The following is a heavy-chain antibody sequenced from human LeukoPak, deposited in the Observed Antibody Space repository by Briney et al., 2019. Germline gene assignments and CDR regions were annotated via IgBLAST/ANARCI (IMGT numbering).Heavy chain of an antibody. J-gene: IGHJ4*02. D-gene: IGHD3-3*01. Sequence: ASVKVSCKASGYTFTSYYMHWVRQAPGQGLEWMGIINPSGGSTSYAQKFQGRVTMTRDMSTSTVYMELSSLRSEDTAVYYCARKAKQDFWSGYYGTFDYWGQGTLVTVSS. V-gene: IGHV1-46*01. CDR1: GYTFTSYY. CDR3: ARKAKQDFWSGYYGTFDY. CDR2: INPSGGST.